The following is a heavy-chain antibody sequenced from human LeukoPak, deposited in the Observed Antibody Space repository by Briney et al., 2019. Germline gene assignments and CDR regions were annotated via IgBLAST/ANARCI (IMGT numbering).Heavy chain of an antibody. Sequence: PSETLSLTCAVYGGSSSGYYWSWIRQPPGKGLEWIGEINHSGSINYNPSLKSRVTISIDTSKNQFSLRLSSVTAADTAVYYCAKPGIAAAGTRNNWFDPWGQGTLVTVSS. D-gene: IGHD6-13*01. V-gene: IGHV4-34*01. CDR3: AKPGIAAAGTRNNWFDP. J-gene: IGHJ5*02. CDR1: GGSSSGYY. CDR2: INHSGSI.